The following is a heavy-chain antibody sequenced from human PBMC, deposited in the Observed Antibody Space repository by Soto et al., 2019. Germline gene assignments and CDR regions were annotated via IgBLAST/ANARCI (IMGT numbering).Heavy chain of an antibody. CDR2: ISAYNGNT. CDR1: GGTFSSYG. CDR3: ARARVNYYDSSGYPDY. J-gene: IGHJ4*02. V-gene: IGHV1-18*01. Sequence: ASVKVSCRASGGTFSSYGITWVRQAPGQGLEWMGWISAYNGNTNYAQKLQGRVTMTTDTSTSTAYMELRSLRSDDTAVYYCARARVNYYDSSGYPDYWGQGTLVTVSS. D-gene: IGHD3-22*01.